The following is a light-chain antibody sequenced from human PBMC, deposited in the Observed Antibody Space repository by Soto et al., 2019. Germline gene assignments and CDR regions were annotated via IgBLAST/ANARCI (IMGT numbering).Light chain of an antibody. Sequence: QSVLTQPPSASGSPGQSVAISCTGTSSDIVCFCYVSWYQHHPGKDPKLMIYQVSNRPSGVSNRFSGCKSGNTASLTISGLQAADAADYFCSSYSSSSAFYVFGAGPKVTVL. CDR2: QVS. V-gene: IGLV2-14*01. J-gene: IGLJ1*01. CDR3: SSYSSSSAFYV. CDR1: SSDIVCFCY.